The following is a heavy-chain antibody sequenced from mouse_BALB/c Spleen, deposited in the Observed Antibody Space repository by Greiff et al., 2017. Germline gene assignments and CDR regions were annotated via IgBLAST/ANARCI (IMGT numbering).Heavy chain of an antibody. CDR3: AREGGYDGFAY. D-gene: IGHD2-2*01. Sequence: EVQLQESGPSLVKPSQSLSLTCSVTGDSITSGYWNWIRKSPGNKLEYMGYISYSGSTYYNPSLKSRISITRDTSKNQFFLQLNSVTTEDTATYYCAREGGYDGFAYWGQGTLVTVSA. V-gene: IGHV3-8*02. J-gene: IGHJ3*01. CDR1: GDSITSGY. CDR2: ISYSGST.